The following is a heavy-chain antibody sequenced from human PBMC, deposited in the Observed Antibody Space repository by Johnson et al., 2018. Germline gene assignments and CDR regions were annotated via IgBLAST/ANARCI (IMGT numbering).Heavy chain of an antibody. Sequence: VQLVESGGGLVQPGGSLRLSCAASGITLSSYDMHWVRQVTGKGLEWVSAIATGGDTYYQGSVKGHFTISRESAKNSLYLQMNSLRVEDTAVYYCASAQLGYYYMDVWGKGTTVTVSS. CDR3: ASAQLGYYYMDV. V-gene: IGHV3-13*01. CDR1: GITLSSYD. D-gene: IGHD5-24*01. CDR2: IATGGDT. J-gene: IGHJ6*03.